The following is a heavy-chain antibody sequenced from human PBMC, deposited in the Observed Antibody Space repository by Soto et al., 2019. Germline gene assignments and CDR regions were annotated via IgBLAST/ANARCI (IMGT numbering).Heavy chain of an antibody. CDR2: IYYSGST. V-gene: IGHV4-39*01. D-gene: IGHD2-21*02. CDR3: ARHSPYCGGDCYSWFDP. CDR1: GGSISSSSYY. J-gene: IGHJ5*02. Sequence: PSETLYLTSTVSGGSISSSSYYWGWIRQPPGKGLEWIGSIYYSGSTYYNPSLKSRVTISVDTSKNQFSLKLSSVTAADTAVYYCARHSPYCGGDCYSWFDPWGQGTLVTVSS.